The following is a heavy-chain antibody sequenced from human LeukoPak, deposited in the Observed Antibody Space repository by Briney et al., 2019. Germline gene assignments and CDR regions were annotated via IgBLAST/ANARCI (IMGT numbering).Heavy chain of an antibody. D-gene: IGHD5-18*01. CDR2: LWYDGSTT. J-gene: IGHJ6*02. Sequence: GGSLRLSCVASGYTFSSHGVHWVRQAPGKGLEGVAVLWYDGSTTYYADSVKGRFTISRDDSKNTLYLQMNSLRADDTAVYYCARDPQHSMDVWGQGTTVTVSS. CDR3: ARDPQHSMDV. CDR1: GYTFSSHG. V-gene: IGHV3-33*01.